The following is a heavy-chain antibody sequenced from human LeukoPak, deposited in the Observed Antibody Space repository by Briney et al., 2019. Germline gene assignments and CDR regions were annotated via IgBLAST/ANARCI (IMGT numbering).Heavy chain of an antibody. CDR2: IYYSGST. D-gene: IGHD1-26*01. J-gene: IGHJ4*02. CDR3: ATRRWELLTGYYFDY. V-gene: IGHV4-59*06. Sequence: PSETLSLTCTVSGGSISSYYWSWIRQHPGKGLEWIGYIYYSGSTYYNPSLKSRVTISVDTSKNQFSLKLSSVTAADTAVYYCATRRWELLTGYYFDYWGQGTLVTVSS. CDR1: GGSISSYY.